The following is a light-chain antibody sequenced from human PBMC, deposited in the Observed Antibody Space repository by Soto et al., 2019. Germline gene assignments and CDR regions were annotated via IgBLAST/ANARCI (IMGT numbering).Light chain of an antibody. J-gene: IGKJ1*01. Sequence: ETAMTQSPVTLSLSPGERATISCRASQTVGDNVAWYRQKPGQPPSLLIYGASTRAPGVPARFSGSGSGTDFILTISSLQSEDFGFYFCQQYNNWPLGTFGQGTRVEI. V-gene: IGKV3-15*01. CDR1: QTVGDN. CDR3: QQYNNWPLGT. CDR2: GAS.